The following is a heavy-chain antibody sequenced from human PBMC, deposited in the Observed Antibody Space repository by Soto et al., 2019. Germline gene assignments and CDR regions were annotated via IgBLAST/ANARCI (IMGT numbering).Heavy chain of an antibody. J-gene: IGHJ6*02. CDR2: ISWDGGST. V-gene: IGHV3-43*01. CDR3: AKDRGYDYYYYYGMDV. D-gene: IGHD5-12*01. Sequence: GGSLRLSCAASGFTFDDYTMHWVRQAPGKGLEWVSLISWDGGSTYYADSVKRRFTISRDNSKNYLYLQMNSLRTEDTALYYSAKDRGYDYYYYYGMDVWGQGTTVTVSS. CDR1: GFTFDDYT.